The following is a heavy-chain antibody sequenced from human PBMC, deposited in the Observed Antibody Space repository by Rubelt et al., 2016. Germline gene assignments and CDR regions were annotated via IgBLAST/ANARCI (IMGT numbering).Heavy chain of an antibody. Sequence: GGLVQPGRSLRLSCAASGFTFSGYAMSWVRQAPGKGLEWVSTITTSGSSTFYADSVKGRFTISRDNSKNTVFLQMSGVSGDDTAVYYCARGGGTTPVERYDLWGQGTLVTVSS. CDR1: GFTFSGYA. CDR3: ARGGGTTPVERYDL. CDR2: ITTSGSST. D-gene: IGHD3-9*01. J-gene: IGHJ5*02. V-gene: IGHV3-23*01.